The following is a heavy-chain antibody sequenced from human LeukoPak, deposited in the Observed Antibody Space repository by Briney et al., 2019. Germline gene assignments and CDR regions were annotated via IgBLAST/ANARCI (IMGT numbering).Heavy chain of an antibody. V-gene: IGHV3-13*01. CDR2: IGTAGDT. Sequence: GGFLRLSCAASGFTFSSYDMHWVRQATGKGLEWVSAIGTAGDTYYPGSVKGRFTISRENAKNSLYLQMNSLRAEDTAVYYCARGLTGHYYYYGMDVWGQGTTVTVSS. CDR3: ARGLTGHYYYYGMDV. J-gene: IGHJ6*02. D-gene: IGHD3-9*01. CDR1: GFTFSSYD.